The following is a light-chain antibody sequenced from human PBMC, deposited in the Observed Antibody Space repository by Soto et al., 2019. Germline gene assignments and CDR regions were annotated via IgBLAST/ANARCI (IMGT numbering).Light chain of an antibody. CDR3: QQYNTYSYT. J-gene: IGKJ2*01. CDR2: GAS. CDR1: QSVSSW. V-gene: IGKV1-5*01. Sequence: DIPMTQSPSTLSASVGDRVTITCRASQSVSSWLAWYQQKPGKAPKLLIYGASTLESGVPSRFGGSGSGTDFILTISSLQPDDFATYYCQQYNTYSYTFGQGTKLEIK.